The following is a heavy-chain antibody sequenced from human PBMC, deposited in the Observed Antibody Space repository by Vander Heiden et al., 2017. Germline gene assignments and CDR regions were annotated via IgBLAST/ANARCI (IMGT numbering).Heavy chain of an antibody. V-gene: IGHV4-59*01. D-gene: IGHD1-26*01. CDR2: IHFGRST. CDR1: VGSISGYY. J-gene: IGHJ3*01. CDR3: AGGGAVVGSTAAFDV. Sequence: HVQLQASGPGLVTPSESLSLTCTVPVGSISGYYWNWSRPPPGKRMEWICLIHFGRSTNYNPSRRRRVIISVDRPKNQLSLDLTSVTAADTALYFCAGGGAVVGSTAAFDVWGQGTMVAVSS.